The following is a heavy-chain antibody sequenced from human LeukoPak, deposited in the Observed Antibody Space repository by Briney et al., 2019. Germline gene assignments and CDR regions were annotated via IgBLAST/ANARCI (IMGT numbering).Heavy chain of an antibody. CDR3: ARLASDSRGWYHFDF. V-gene: IGHV4-39*01. J-gene: IGHJ4*02. CDR1: GGSISSSSYY. CDR2: IYYSGST. Sequence: PSETLSLTCTVSGGSISSSSYYWGWIRQPPGKGLEWLGSIYYSGSTHYNPSLKSRVTISVDTSKNQFSLKLSSVTAADTAVYYCARLASDSRGWYHFDFWGQGTLVTVSS. D-gene: IGHD6-19*01.